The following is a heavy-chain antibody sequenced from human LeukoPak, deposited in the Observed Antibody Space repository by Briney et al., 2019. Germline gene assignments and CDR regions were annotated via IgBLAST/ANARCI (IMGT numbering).Heavy chain of an antibody. V-gene: IGHV3-30*04. J-gene: IGHJ4*02. CDR3: ARQYSPRNGLGYFDY. Sequence: TGGSLRLSCAASGFTFSSYAMHWVRQAPGKGLEWVAVISYDGSNKYYADSVKGRFTISRDNSKNTLYLQMNSLRAEDTAVYYCARQYSPRNGLGYFDYWGQGTLVTVSS. CDR2: ISYDGSNK. CDR1: GFTFSSYA. D-gene: IGHD1-14*01.